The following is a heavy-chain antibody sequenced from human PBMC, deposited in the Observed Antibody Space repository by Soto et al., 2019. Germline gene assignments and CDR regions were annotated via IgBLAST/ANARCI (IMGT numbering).Heavy chain of an antibody. CDR1: GFTFSSYA. J-gene: IGHJ4*02. D-gene: IGHD2-15*01. V-gene: IGHV3-30-3*01. CDR2: ISADGSNK. Sequence: QVQLVESGGGVVQPWRSLRLSCEASGFTFSSYAMNWVRQAPGKGLEWVAVISADGSNKYYADSVKGRFTISRDNSKNTLYLQMNSLRAEDTSVYYCARVPASSGRDPFDYWGQGTLVTVSS. CDR3: ARVPASSGRDPFDY.